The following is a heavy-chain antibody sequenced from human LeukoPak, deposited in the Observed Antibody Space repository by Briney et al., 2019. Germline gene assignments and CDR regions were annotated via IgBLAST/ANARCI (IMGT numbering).Heavy chain of an antibody. CDR1: GCSISSYY. D-gene: IGHD3-3*01. V-gene: IGHV4-4*07. Sequence: SETLSLTCTVSGCSISSYYWSWIRQPAGKGLEWIGRIYTSGSTNYNPSLKSRVTMSVDTSKNQFSLRLSSVTAADTAVYYCAREGRVDFWSGGLYYFDYWGQGTLVTVSS. J-gene: IGHJ4*02. CDR2: IYTSGST. CDR3: AREGRVDFWSGGLYYFDY.